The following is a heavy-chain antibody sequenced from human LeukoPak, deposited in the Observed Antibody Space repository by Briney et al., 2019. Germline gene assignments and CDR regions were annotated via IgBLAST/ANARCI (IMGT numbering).Heavy chain of an antibody. Sequence: VASVKVSCKASGYTLSGYDMHWVRQAPGQGLEWMAIINPSAGSTDYARKFQGRVTVTRDTSTSTVYMELSSLTSEDTAVYYCARVPNWRYYLDYWGQGTLVTVSS. CDR2: INPSAGST. J-gene: IGHJ4*02. D-gene: IGHD2-8*01. V-gene: IGHV1-46*01. CDR3: ARVPNWRYYLDY. CDR1: GYTLSGYD.